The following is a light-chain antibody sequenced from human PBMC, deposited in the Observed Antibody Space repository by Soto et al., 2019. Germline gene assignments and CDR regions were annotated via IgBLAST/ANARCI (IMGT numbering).Light chain of an antibody. V-gene: IGKV3-11*01. J-gene: IGKJ4*01. Sequence: EIVLTQSPATLSLSPGERATLSCRASQSVSSYLAWCQQKPGQAPRLLIYDASNRATGIPARFSGSGSGTDFTLTISSLQPDDFATYFCQQYESYSPLTFGGGTKVDIK. CDR2: DAS. CDR3: QQYESYSPLT. CDR1: QSVSSY.